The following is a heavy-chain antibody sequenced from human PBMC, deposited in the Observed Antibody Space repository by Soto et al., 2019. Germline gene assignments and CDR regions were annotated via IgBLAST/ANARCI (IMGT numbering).Heavy chain of an antibody. D-gene: IGHD3-10*01. Sequence: SETLSLTCTVSGGSTSSYYWSWIRQPPGKGLEWIGYIYYSGSTNYNPSLKSRVTISVDTSKNQFSLKLSSVTAADTAVYYCARDSRHYYGSEYYFDYWGQGALVTVSS. CDR2: IYYSGST. CDR3: ARDSRHYYGSEYYFDY. CDR1: GGSTSSYY. V-gene: IGHV4-59*01. J-gene: IGHJ4*02.